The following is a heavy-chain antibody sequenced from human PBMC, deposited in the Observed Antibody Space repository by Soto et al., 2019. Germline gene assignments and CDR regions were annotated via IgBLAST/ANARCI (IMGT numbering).Heavy chain of an antibody. J-gene: IGHJ4*02. D-gene: IGHD3-22*01. Sequence: QVQLVQSGAEVKKPGASVKVSCKASGYTSTTYGMSWVRQAPGQGLDWMGWISTYNGNTKYAERLQGRVTMTTDTTTSTAYMELRSLRSDDTAVYYCARGPTDYYDNSGDYFLDYWGQGTLVTVSS. CDR1: GYTSTTYG. CDR3: ARGPTDYYDNSGDYFLDY. CDR2: ISTYNGNT. V-gene: IGHV1-18*01.